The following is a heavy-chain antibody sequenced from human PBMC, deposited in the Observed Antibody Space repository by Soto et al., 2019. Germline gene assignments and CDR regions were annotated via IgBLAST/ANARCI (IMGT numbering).Heavy chain of an antibody. CDR2: IDPSDSYT. Sequence: PGESLKIGCKGSGYSFTSDWISWERQMPGKGLEWMGRIDPSDSYTNYSPSFQGHVTISADQSISTAYLQWSSLKASDTAMYYCARRTADIEPHYYYYGTDVWGQGTTVTVSS. V-gene: IGHV5-10-1*01. D-gene: IGHD1-1*01. CDR3: ARRTADIEPHYYYYGTDV. J-gene: IGHJ6*02. CDR1: GYSFTSDW.